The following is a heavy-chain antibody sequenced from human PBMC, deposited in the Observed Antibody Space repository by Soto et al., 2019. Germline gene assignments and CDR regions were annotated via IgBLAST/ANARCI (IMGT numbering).Heavy chain of an antibody. CDR1: GFSLSTSGVG. CDR2: IYWDDDK. V-gene: IGHV2-5*02. CDR3: AHRRRGSYFDY. D-gene: IGHD3-16*01. Sequence: QITLKESGPTLVKPTQTLTLTCTYSGFSLSTSGVGVGWIRQPPGKALEWLALIYWDDDKRYSPSLKSRRTITKDTSKNEVVLTMTNMDPVDTATYYYAHRRRGSYFDYWGQGTLVTVSS. J-gene: IGHJ4*02.